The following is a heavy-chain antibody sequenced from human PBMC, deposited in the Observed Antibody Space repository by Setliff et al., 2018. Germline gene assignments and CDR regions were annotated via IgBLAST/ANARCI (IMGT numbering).Heavy chain of an antibody. D-gene: IGHD6-13*01. CDR2: IKQDGSEK. CDR1: GFTFSTYW. CDR3: AKESHSSWYPSGY. Sequence: SLRLSCAASGFTFSTYWMSWVRQAPGKGLEWVANIKQDGSEKYYVDSVKGRFSISRDNAKNSLYLQMNSLRAEDTAVYYCAKESHSSWYPSGYWGQGTLVTVSS. V-gene: IGHV3-7*01. J-gene: IGHJ4*02.